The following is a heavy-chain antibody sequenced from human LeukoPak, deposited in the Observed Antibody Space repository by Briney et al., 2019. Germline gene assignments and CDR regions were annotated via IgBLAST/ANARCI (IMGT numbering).Heavy chain of an antibody. D-gene: IGHD2-15*01. CDR2: IYPGDSDT. J-gene: IGHJ4*02. CDR3: ARRGFCSGGSCFSAPFDF. Sequence: GESLKISCKGFGYSFTTYWLAWVRQMPGKGLEWMGIIYPGDSDTRYSPSFQGQVSISADKSISTAYLQWSSLKASDTAMYYCARRGFCSGGSCFSAPFDFWGQGTLLTVSS. CDR1: GYSFTTYW. V-gene: IGHV5-51*01.